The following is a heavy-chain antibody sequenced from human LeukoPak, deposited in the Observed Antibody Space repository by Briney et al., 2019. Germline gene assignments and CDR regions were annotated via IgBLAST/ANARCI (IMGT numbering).Heavy chain of an antibody. J-gene: IGHJ3*02. CDR2: ISGSGGST. CDR1: GFTFSTCA. CDR3: AKARDVHDAFDI. D-gene: IGHD6-6*01. V-gene: IGHV3-23*01. Sequence: GGSLRLSCAASGFTFSTCAMSWVRQAPGKGLEWVSAISGSGGSTYYADSVKGRFTISRDNSKNTLYLQMNSLRAEDTAVYYCAKARDVHDAFDIWGQGTMVTVSS.